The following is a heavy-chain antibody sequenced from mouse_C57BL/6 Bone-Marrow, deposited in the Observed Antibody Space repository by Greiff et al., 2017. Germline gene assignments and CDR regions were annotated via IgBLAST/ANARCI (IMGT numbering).Heavy chain of an antibody. CDR2: ISYDGSN. Sequence: EVKLQESGPGLVKPSQSLSLTCSVTGYSITSGYYWNWIRQFPGNKLEWMGYISYDGSNNYNPSLKNRISITRDTSKNQFFLKLNSVTTEDTATYYCARVTGTCFDYWGQGTTLTVSS. D-gene: IGHD4-1*01. V-gene: IGHV3-6*01. CDR1: GYSITSGYY. J-gene: IGHJ2*01. CDR3: ARVTGTCFDY.